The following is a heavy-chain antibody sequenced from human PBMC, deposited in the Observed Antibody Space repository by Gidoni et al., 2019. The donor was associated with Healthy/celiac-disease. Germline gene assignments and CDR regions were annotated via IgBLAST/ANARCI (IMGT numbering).Heavy chain of an antibody. D-gene: IGHD3-10*01. Sequence: EVQLVESGGVVVQPGGSLRLSCAASGFTFDDYAMHWVRQAPGKGLEWVSLISWDGGSTYYADSVKGRFTISRDNSKNSLYLQMNSLRAEDTALYYCAKDQYYYGSGSHYGMDVWGQGTTVTVSS. CDR1: GFTFDDYA. J-gene: IGHJ6*02. CDR2: ISWDGGST. CDR3: AKDQYYYGSGSHYGMDV. V-gene: IGHV3-43D*04.